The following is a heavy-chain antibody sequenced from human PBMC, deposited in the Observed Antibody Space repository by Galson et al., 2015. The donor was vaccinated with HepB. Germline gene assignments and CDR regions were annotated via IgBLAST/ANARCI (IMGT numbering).Heavy chain of an antibody. V-gene: IGHV3-23*01. CDR2: ISGSGGST. CDR1: GFTFSSYA. J-gene: IGHJ6*03. Sequence: SLRLSCAASGFTFSSYAMSWVRQAPGKGLEWVSAISGSGGSTYYADSVKGRFTISRDNSKNTLYLQMNSLRAEDTAVYYCAKEETVPKSMIVVVPAANHYYYYYMDVWGKGTTVTVSS. D-gene: IGHD2-2*01. CDR3: AKEETVPKSMIVVVPAANHYYYYYMDV.